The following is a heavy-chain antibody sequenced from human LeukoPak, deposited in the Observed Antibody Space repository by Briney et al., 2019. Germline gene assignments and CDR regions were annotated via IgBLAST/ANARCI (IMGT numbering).Heavy chain of an antibody. CDR1: GGSFSGYY. D-gene: IGHD3-22*01. V-gene: IGHV4-34*01. J-gene: IGHJ4*02. Sequence: PSETLSLTCAVYGGSFSGYYWSWIRQPPGKGLEWIGEINHSGSTNYNPSLKSRVTISVDTSKNQFSLKLSSVTAADTAVYYCARHESSGYYSSFDYWGQGTLVTVSS. CDR2: INHSGST. CDR3: ARHESSGYYSSFDY.